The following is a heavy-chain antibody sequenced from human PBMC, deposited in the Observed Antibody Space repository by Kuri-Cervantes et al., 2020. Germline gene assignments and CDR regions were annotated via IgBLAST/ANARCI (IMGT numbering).Heavy chain of an antibody. Sequence: GESLKIYCAASGFTFSNFAMHWVRQAPGKGLEWVAVISYDGSNKYYADSVKGRFTISRDNSKNTPYLQMNSLKTEDTAVYYCTTELRWEPQTDHWGQGTLVTVSS. J-gene: IGHJ5*02. D-gene: IGHD1-26*01. CDR3: TTELRWEPQTDH. V-gene: IGHV3-30-3*01. CDR1: GFTFSNFA. CDR2: ISYDGSNK.